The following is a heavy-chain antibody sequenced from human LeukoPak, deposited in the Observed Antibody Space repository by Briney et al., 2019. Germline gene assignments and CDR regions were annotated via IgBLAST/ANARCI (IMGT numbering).Heavy chain of an antibody. J-gene: IGHJ4*02. V-gene: IGHV3-30*01. Sequence: GGSLRLSCAASGFTFSSYAMHWVRQAPGKGLEWVAVISYDGSNKYYADSVKGRFTISRDNSKNTLYPQMNSLRAEDTAVYYCARAGPPLVISYGHYWGQGTLVTVSS. CDR1: GFTFSSYA. CDR2: ISYDGSNK. CDR3: ARAGPPLVISYGHY. D-gene: IGHD5-18*01.